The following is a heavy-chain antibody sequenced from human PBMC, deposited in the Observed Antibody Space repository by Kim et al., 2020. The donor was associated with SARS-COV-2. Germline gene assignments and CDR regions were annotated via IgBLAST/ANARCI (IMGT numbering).Heavy chain of an antibody. V-gene: IGHV3-15*01. CDR3: TTISSGSYPKDYYYYYGMDV. CDR1: GFTFSNAW. Sequence: GGSLRLSCAASGFTFSNAWMSWVRQAPGKGLEWVGRIKSKTDGGTTDYAAPVKGRFTISRDDSKNTLYLQMNSLKTEDTAVYYCTTISSGSYPKDYYYYYGMDVWGQGTTVTVSS. CDR2: IKSKTDGGTT. J-gene: IGHJ6*02. D-gene: IGHD3-10*02.